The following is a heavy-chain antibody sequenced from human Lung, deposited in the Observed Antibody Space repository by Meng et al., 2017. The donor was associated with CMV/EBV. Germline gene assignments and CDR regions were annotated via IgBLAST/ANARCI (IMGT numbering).Heavy chain of an antibody. V-gene: IGHV3-21*01. Sequence: GEXXKISCAASGFTFTAYSMNWVRQAPGKGLEWVASISSSSTYIHYGDSVKGRFSISRDNAKNSLFLQMNSLRAEDTAVYFCGSREGGYWGQGTLVTVSS. CDR2: ISSSSTYI. D-gene: IGHD3-10*01. CDR3: GSREGGY. CDR1: GFTFTAYS. J-gene: IGHJ4*02.